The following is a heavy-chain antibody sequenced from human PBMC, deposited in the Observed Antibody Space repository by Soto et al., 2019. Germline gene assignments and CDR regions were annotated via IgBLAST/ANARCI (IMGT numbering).Heavy chain of an antibody. CDR1: GGTFSSYA. D-gene: IGHD2-2*01. V-gene: IGHV1-69*13. Sequence: SVKVSFKASGGTFSSYAISWVRQAPGQGLEWMGGIIPIFGTANYAQKFQGRVTITADESTSTAYMELSSLRSEDTAVYYCARHVPAAGYYYGMDVWGQGTTVTVSS. CDR3: ARHVPAAGYYYGMDV. CDR2: IIPIFGTA. J-gene: IGHJ6*02.